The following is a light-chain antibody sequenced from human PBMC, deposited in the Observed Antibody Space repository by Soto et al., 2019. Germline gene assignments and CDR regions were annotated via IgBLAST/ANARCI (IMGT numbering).Light chain of an antibody. CDR1: QSISTN. Sequence: EIVMTQSPATLSVCPGERATLSCRASQSISTNLAWYHQKPGQAPRLLIYGASTRATGIPARFSGSGSGTEFTLTITSLEPEDFAVYYCQQRNNWPPITFGQGTRLEIK. CDR3: QQRNNWPPIT. J-gene: IGKJ5*01. CDR2: GAS. V-gene: IGKV3-15*01.